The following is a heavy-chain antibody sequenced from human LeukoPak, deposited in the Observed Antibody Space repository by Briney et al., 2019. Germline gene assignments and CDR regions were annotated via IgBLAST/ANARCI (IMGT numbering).Heavy chain of an antibody. V-gene: IGHV4-34*01. J-gene: IGHJ5*02. CDR2: INHSGST. CDR3: ARDRSSGWYDWFDP. Sequence: SETLSLTCAVYGGSFSGYYWSWIRQPPGKGLEWIGEINHSGSTNYNPSLKSRVTISVDTSKNQFSLKLSSVTAADTAVYYCARDRSSGWYDWFDPWGQGTLATVSS. CDR1: GGSFSGYY. D-gene: IGHD6-19*01.